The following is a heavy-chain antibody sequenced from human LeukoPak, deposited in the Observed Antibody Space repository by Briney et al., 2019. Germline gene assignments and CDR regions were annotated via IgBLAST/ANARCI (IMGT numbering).Heavy chain of an antibody. CDR2: INHSGST. V-gene: IGHV4-34*01. Sequence: SETLSLTCAVYGGSFSGYYWSWIRQPPGKGLEWIGEINHSGSTNYNPSLKSRVTISVDTSKNQFSLKLSSVTAADTAVYYCARHWYSNYYMDVWGKGTTVTVSS. J-gene: IGHJ6*03. CDR1: GGSFSGYY. CDR3: ARHWYSNYYMDV. D-gene: IGHD4-11*01.